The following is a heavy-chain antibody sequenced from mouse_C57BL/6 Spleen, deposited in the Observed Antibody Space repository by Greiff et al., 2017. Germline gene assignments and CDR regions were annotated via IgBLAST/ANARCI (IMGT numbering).Heavy chain of an antibody. CDR1: GYTFTSYW. D-gene: IGHD2-4*01. J-gene: IGHJ3*01. Sequence: QVHVKQPGTELVKPGASVKLSCKASGYTFTSYWMHWVKQRPGQGLEWIGNINPSNGGTNYNEKFKSKATLTVDKSSSTAYMQLSSRTSEDSAVYNCARNGLRREYAYWGQGTLVTVSA. CDR3: ARNGLRREYAY. V-gene: IGHV1-53*01. CDR2: INPSNGGT.